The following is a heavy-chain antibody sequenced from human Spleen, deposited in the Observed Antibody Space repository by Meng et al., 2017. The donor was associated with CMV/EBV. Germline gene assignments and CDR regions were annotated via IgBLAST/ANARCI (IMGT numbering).Heavy chain of an antibody. D-gene: IGHD6-19*01. CDR1: GGTFSSYA. Sequence: VQPVQSGAEVKKPGASVKVSCKASGGTFSSYAISWVRQAPGQGLEWMGWISAYNGNTNYAQKLQGRVTMTTDTSTSTAYMELRSLRSDDTAVYYCAASGAVAGALDYWGQGTLVTVSS. CDR3: AASGAVAGALDY. CDR2: ISAYNGNT. V-gene: IGHV1-18*01. J-gene: IGHJ4*02.